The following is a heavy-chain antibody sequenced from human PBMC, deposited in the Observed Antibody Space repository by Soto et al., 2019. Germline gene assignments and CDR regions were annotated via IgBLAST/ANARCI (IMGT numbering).Heavy chain of an antibody. CDR3: ASSSFLRSGDLFHGLDV. CDR1: GGSFSGYY. Sequence: QVQLQQWGAGLLKPSETLSLTCAVHGGSFSGYYWDWIRQPPGKGLEWIGEVNHGGTSNYNPSLTRCSIILLAASKIQCSLRLSSVPAVDTALSFCASSSFLRSGDLFHGLDVWGQVTTVTVSS. CDR2: VNHGGTS. J-gene: IGHJ6*02. D-gene: IGHD3-16*01. V-gene: IGHV4-34*01.